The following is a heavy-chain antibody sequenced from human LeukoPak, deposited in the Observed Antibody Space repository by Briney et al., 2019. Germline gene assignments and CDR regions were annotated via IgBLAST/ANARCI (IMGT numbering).Heavy chain of an antibody. J-gene: IGHJ4*02. CDR3: ARGNCSGGSCYLIFDY. CDR1: GFTFDDYA. V-gene: IGHV4-30-2*05. Sequence: LRLSCAASGFTFDDYAMYWVRQAPGKGLEWIGYIYYSGSTYYNPSLKSRVTISVDTSKNQFSLKLSSVTAADTAVYYCARGNCSGGSCYLIFDYWGQGTLVTVSS. CDR2: IYYSGST. D-gene: IGHD2-15*01.